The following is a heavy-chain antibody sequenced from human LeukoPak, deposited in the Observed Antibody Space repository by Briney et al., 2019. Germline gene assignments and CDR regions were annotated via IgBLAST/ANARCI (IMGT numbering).Heavy chain of an antibody. D-gene: IGHD3-22*01. V-gene: IGHV4-59*12. CDR2: IYYSGST. CDR1: GGSISSYY. J-gene: IGHJ4*02. Sequence: PSETLSLTCTVSGGSISSYYWSWIRQPPGKGLEWIGYIYYSGSTNYNPSLKSRVTMSVDTSKNQFSLKLSSVTAADTAVYYCARMREYYYDSSGYYDYWGQGTLVTVSS. CDR3: ARMREYYYDSSGYYDY.